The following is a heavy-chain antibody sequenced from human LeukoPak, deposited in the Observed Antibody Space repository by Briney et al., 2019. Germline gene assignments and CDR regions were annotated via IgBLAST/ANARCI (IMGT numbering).Heavy chain of an antibody. V-gene: IGHV4-4*09. J-gene: IGHJ4*02. D-gene: IGHD3-10*01. CDR2: IYTSGST. Sequence: SETLSLTCTVSGGSISRYYRSWIRQPPGKGLEWIGYIYTSGSTNYNPSLKSRVTISVDTSKNQFSLKLNSGTAADTAVYYCVGAPFTSLLWMAHFDNWGQGTLVTVSS. CDR3: VGAPFTSLLWMAHFDN. CDR1: GGSISRYY.